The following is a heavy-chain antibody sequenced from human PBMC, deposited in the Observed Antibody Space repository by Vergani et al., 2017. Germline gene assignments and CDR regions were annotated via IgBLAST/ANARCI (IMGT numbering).Heavy chain of an antibody. CDR3: ARDTATFLMDV. J-gene: IGHJ6*02. Sequence: QVQLQESGPGLVKPSETLSLTCTVSGGSISSYYWSWIRHPPGKGLEWIGYIYTSGSTNYNPSLKSRVTMSVDTSKNQFSLKLSSVTAADTAVYYCARDTATFLMDVWGQGTTVTVSS. V-gene: IGHV4-4*08. D-gene: IGHD5-18*01. CDR2: IYTSGST. CDR1: GGSISSYY.